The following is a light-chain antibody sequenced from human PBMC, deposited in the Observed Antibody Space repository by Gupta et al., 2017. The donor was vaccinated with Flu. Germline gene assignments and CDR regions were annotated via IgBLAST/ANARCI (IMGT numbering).Light chain of an antibody. J-gene: IGKJ5*01. V-gene: IGKV3-11*01. CDR3: QQRSNWPGT. CDR1: QSVSSY. Sequence: IVLTQSPATLSLSPGERATLSCSASQSVSSYLAWYQQKPGQAPRLLIYDASNRATGIPARFSGSGSGTDFTLTISSLEPEDFAVYYCQQRSNWPGTFGQGTRLEIK. CDR2: DAS.